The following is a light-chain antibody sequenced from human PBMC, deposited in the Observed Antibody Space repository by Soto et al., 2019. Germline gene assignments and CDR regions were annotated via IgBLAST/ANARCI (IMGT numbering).Light chain of an antibody. V-gene: IGKV3-15*01. J-gene: IGKJ4*01. Sequence: EMVLTQSPATLSGSPGERVTLSCRASRSISRNLAWYQQKAGQAPRLLIYGASTRATGNPDRFSGRGSGTEFTLTINGLQSEDFAAYYCQPHNNWPVVTFGGGTRVEIK. CDR2: GAS. CDR3: QPHNNWPVVT. CDR1: RSISRN.